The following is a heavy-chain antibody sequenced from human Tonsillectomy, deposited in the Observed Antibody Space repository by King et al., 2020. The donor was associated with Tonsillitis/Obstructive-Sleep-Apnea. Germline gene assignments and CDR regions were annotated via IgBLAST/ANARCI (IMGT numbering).Heavy chain of an antibody. D-gene: IGHD3-3*01. CDR3: ARELLRFLVDKPHDDAFDM. CDR2: VWYDGIGK. CDR1: GFTFSNYG. J-gene: IGHJ3*02. V-gene: IGHV3-33*01. Sequence: VQLVESGGGVVQPGGSLRLSCAASGFTFSNYGMHWVRQAPGKGLEWVAIVWYDGIGKYYADSVKGRFTISRDNSKDTLYLQMNSLRAEDTAVYYCARELLRFLVDKPHDDAFDMWGQGTTVTVSS.